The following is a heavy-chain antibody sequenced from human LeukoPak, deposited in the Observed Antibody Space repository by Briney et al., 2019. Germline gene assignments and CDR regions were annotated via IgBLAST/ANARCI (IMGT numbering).Heavy chain of an antibody. CDR2: IYAGDSDT. V-gene: IGHV5-51*01. CDR1: GYYFTSYW. D-gene: IGHD3-10*01. J-gene: IGHJ4*02. Sequence: PGESLKISCKSSGYYFTSYWISWVRQMPGKRLEWMGIIYAGDSDTRYSPSFQGQVTLSVDKSLSTTFLQWRSLKASDSAMYYCARRGSGSNGDYDYWGQGTLVTVSS. CDR3: ARRGSGSNGDYDY.